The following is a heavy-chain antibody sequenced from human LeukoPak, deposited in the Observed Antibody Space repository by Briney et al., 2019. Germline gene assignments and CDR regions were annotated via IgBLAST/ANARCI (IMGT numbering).Heavy chain of an antibody. V-gene: IGHV3-49*04. D-gene: IGHD2-15*01. CDR3: TRDRGGCYRFDY. J-gene: IGHJ4*02. Sequence: PGGSLRLSCAASGFTFSSYAMSWVRQAPGKGLEWVGFIRSKAYGGTTEYAASVKGRFTISRDDSRSIAYLQMNSLKTEDTAMYYCTRDRGGCYRFDYWRRGTLVTVSS. CDR2: IRSKAYGGTT. CDR1: GFTFSSYA.